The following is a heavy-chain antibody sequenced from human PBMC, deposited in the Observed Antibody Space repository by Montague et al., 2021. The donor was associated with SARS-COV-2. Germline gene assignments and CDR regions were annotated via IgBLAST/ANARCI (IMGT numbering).Heavy chain of an antibody. Sequence: SETLSLTCTVSGGSVSSCGYYWGRIRQPPGMGLVWNGSNNFSGSYYHNPYLQSRVSISVDTAKNQLSLRLSSATSADTAVYYCAWHRRGGLVVAAPNWFDPWGQGTLVTVSS. D-gene: IGHD2-15*01. J-gene: IGHJ5*02. CDR1: GGSVSSCGYY. CDR2: NNFSGSY. V-gene: IGHV4-39*01. CDR3: AWHRRGGLVVAAPNWFDP.